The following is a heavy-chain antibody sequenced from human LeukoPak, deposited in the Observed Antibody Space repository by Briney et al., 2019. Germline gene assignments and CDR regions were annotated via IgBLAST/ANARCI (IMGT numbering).Heavy chain of an antibody. J-gene: IGHJ6*02. V-gene: IGHV1-2*02. D-gene: IGHD6-13*01. Sequence: ASVKVSCKASGYTFTGYYMHWVRQAPGQGLEWMGWINPNSGGTNYAQKFQGRVTMTRDTSISIAYMELSRLRSDDTAVYYCARDGYSSSWVFYYYYGMDVWGQGTTVTVSS. CDR2: INPNSGGT. CDR1: GYTFTGYY. CDR3: ARDGYSSSWVFYYYYGMDV.